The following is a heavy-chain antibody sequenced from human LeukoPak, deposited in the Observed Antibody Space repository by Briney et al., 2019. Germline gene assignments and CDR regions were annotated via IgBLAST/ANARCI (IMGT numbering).Heavy chain of an antibody. CDR2: ISTYSGTT. CDR3: ARSGGYYFYMDV. V-gene: IGHV1-18*01. D-gene: IGHD1-26*01. CDR1: GYTFSNSG. J-gene: IGHJ6*03. Sequence: ASVKVSCKASGYTFSNSGISWVRQAPGQGLEWMGWISTYSGTTNYAHTLQGRLTMTTDTSTSTAYMELRNLKSDDTAVYYCARSGGYYFYMDVWGKGTTVTVSS.